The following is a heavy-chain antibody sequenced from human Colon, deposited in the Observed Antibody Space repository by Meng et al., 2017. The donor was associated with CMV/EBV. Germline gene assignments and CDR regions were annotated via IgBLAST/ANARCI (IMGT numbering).Heavy chain of an antibody. V-gene: IGHV3-7*01. CDR3: ARDMNQLPLYWYFDL. CDR2: IKQDGSEK. D-gene: IGHD2-2*01. J-gene: IGHJ2*01. CDR1: GFTFSSYW. Sequence: GESLKISCAASGFTFSSYWMSWVRQAPGKGLEWVANIKQDGSEKYYVDSVKGRFTISRDNAKNSLYLQMNSLRAEDTAVYYCARDMNQLPLYWYFDLWGRGTLVTVSS.